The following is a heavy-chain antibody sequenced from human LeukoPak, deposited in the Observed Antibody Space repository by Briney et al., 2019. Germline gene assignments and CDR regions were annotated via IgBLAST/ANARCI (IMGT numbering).Heavy chain of an antibody. CDR3: ARDLLYGMDV. J-gene: IGHJ6*02. CDR2: IYYSGST. V-gene: IGHV4-59*01. Sequence: PSETLSLTCTVSGVSISSYYWSWIRQPPGKGLEWIWYIYYSGSTNYNPSLKSQVTISVDTSKNQFSLKLSSVTAADTAVYYCARDLLYGMDVWGQGTTVTVSS. CDR1: GVSISSYY.